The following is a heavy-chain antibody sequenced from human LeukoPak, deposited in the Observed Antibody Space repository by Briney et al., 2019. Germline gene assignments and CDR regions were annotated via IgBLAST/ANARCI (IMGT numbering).Heavy chain of an antibody. Sequence: SETLSLTCTVSGGTISNNGYFWPWIRQPPEKGPEWIGSINHSGNTWYNPSLKSRVTISVDTSKNQFSLKLSSVTAADTAAYFCARHVGSGAVEYWGQGTLVTVSS. V-gene: IGHV4-39*01. CDR1: GGTISNNGYF. CDR3: ARHVGSGAVEY. J-gene: IGHJ4*02. CDR2: INHSGNT.